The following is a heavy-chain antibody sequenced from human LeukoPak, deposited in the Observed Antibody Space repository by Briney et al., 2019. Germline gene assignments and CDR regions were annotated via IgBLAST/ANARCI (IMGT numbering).Heavy chain of an antibody. J-gene: IGHJ5*02. V-gene: IGHV1-8*01. CDR3: ARVGDEVEASSDP. Sequence: ASVKVSCKASGYTFTSYDINWVRQATGQGLEWMGWMNPNSGNTGYAQRFQGRVTMTRNTSISTAYMELSSLRSEDTAVYYCARVGDEVEASSDPWGQGTLVTVSS. CDR2: MNPNSGNT. CDR1: GYTFTSYD. D-gene: IGHD5-24*01.